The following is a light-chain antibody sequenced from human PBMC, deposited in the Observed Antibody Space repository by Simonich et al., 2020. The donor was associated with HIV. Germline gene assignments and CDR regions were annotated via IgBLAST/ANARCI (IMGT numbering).Light chain of an antibody. CDR1: QSVLYSSNNKNY. CDR3: QQYYTTPPT. CDR2: WAS. V-gene: IGKV4-1*01. Sequence: DIVMTKSPDSLAVSLGERATINCKSSQSVLYSSNNKNYLAWYQQKPGQHPKLLIYWASTRESGVPDRFSGSGSGTDFTLTISSLQAEDVAIYSCQQYYTTPPTFGQGTKVEIK. J-gene: IGKJ1*01.